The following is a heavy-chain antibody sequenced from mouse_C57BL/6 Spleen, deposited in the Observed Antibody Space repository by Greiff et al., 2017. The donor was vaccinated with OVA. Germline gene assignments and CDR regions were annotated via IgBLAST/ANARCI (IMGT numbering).Heavy chain of an antibody. V-gene: IGHV1-4*01. J-gene: IGHJ3*01. Sequence: QVQLQQSGAELARPGASVKMSCKASGYTFTSYTMHWVKQRPGQGLEWIGYINPSSGYTKYNQKFKDKAPLTADKSSSTAYMQLSSLTSEDSAVYYCARTGWDPAWFAYWGQGTLVTVSA. CDR3: ARTGWDPAWFAY. CDR1: GYTFTSYT. D-gene: IGHD4-1*01. CDR2: INPSSGYT.